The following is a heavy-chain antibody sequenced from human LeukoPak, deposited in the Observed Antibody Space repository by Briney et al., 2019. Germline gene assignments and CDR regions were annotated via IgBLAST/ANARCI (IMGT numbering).Heavy chain of an antibody. D-gene: IGHD1-26*01. V-gene: IGHV4-39*01. Sequence: PSETLSLTCTVSGGSISSSSYYWGWIRQPLGKGLEWIGSIYYSGSTYYNPSLKSRVTISVDTSKNQFSLKLSSVTAADTAVYYCARHFRGSYPIDYWGQGTLVTVSS. CDR2: IYYSGST. J-gene: IGHJ4*02. CDR1: GGSISSSSYY. CDR3: ARHFRGSYPIDY.